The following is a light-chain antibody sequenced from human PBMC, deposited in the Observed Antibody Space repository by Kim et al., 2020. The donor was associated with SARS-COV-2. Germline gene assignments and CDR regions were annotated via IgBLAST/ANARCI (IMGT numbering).Light chain of an antibody. J-gene: IGLJ3*02. CDR2: EDN. V-gene: IGLV6-57*03. Sequence: GKTATRSCTRSMGGIASNYVKWYQQRPGSAPTTVIYEDNQRPSGVPDRFSGSIDSSSNSASLTISGLKTEDEADYYCQSYDSSNQVFGGGTQLTVL. CDR3: QSYDSSNQV. CDR1: MGGIASNY.